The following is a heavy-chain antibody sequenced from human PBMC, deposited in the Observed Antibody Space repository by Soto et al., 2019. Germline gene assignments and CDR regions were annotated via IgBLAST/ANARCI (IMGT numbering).Heavy chain of an antibody. Sequence: QVQLVQSGAEVKKPGASVKVSCKASGYTFTSYDINWVRQATGQGLEWMGWMNPNSGNTGYAQKFQGRVTMTRNTSISTAYMELSSLRSEDTAVYYCARVGSTFTRRGELLPDAFDIWGQGTMVTVSS. CDR3: ARVGSTFTRRGELLPDAFDI. D-gene: IGHD1-26*01. CDR1: GYTFTSYD. J-gene: IGHJ3*02. CDR2: MNPNSGNT. V-gene: IGHV1-8*01.